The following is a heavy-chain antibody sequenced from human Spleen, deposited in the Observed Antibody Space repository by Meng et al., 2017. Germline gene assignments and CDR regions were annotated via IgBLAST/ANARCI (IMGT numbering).Heavy chain of an antibody. CDR2: ISGSGGST. CDR3: AIDWYSNNLGAFNM. J-gene: IGHJ3*02. D-gene: IGHD6-13*01. CDR1: EFTFSSYA. Sequence: GESLKISCAASEFTFSSYAMTWVRQAPGKGLEWVSSISGSGGSTYYADSVKGRFTISRDSSKNTLYLQMIRLRAEDTAVYYCAIDWYSNNLGAFNMWGQGTMVTVSS. V-gene: IGHV3-23*01.